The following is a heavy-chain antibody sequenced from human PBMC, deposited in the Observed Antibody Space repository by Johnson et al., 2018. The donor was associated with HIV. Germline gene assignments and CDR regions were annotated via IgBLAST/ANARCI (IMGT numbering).Heavy chain of an antibody. V-gene: IGHV3-30*03. D-gene: IGHD3-22*01. Sequence: QMQLVESGGGLIQPGGSLRLSCAASGFTVSSNYMSWVRPAPGKGLEWVAVISYDGSDNYYSDSVKGRFTISRDNSKNTLYLQMNSLRPEDTAVYYCARSSGYYGTDAFDIWGQGTMVTVSS. J-gene: IGHJ3*02. CDR3: ARSSGYYGTDAFDI. CDR2: ISYDGSDN. CDR1: GFTVSSNY.